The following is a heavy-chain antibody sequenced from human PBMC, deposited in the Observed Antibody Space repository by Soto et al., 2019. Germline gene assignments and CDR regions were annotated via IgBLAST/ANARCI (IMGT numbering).Heavy chain of an antibody. J-gene: IGHJ4*02. CDR2: IKQDGSEK. Sequence: EVQLVESGGGLVQPGGSLRLSCAASGFTFSSYWMSWVRQAPGKGLEWVANIKQDGSEKYYVDSVKGRFTISRDNAKNSLYMQMNSLRAEETAVYYWERAGATRLGYGDYVEFDYWGQGTLVTVSS. V-gene: IGHV3-7*01. CDR3: ERAGATRLGYGDYVEFDY. CDR1: GFTFSSYW. D-gene: IGHD4-17*01.